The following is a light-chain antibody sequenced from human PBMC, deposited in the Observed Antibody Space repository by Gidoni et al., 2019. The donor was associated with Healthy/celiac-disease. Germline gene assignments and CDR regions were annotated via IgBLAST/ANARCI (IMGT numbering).Light chain of an antibody. CDR2: DAA. Sequence: DIVLTQSPATLSLSPRERATLSCRASQSVSSYLAWYQQKPGQAHRLLIYDAANRSTGIPARFSGSGSGTDFTLTISSLEPEDFAVYYCQQRSNWPPFTFGPGTKVDIK. V-gene: IGKV3-11*01. CDR3: QQRSNWPPFT. J-gene: IGKJ3*01. CDR1: QSVSSY.